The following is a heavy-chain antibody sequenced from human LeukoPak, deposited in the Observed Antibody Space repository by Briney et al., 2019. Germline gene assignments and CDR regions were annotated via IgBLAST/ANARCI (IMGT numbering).Heavy chain of an antibody. CDR1: GFTFSSYS. D-gene: IGHD6-19*01. CDR3: TTGQWYWYFDL. CDR2: IKSKTDGGTT. V-gene: IGHV3-15*01. J-gene: IGHJ2*01. Sequence: GGSLRLSCAASGFTFSSYSMNWVRQAPGKGLEWVGRIKSKTDGGTTDYAAPVEGRFSISRDDSKNTMSLQMNSLETEDTAVYYCTTGQWYWYFDLWGRGTRVTVSS.